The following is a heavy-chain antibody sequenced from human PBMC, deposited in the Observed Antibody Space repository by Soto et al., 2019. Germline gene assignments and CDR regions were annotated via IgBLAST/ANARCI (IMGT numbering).Heavy chain of an antibody. CDR3: AKEYASGSLSQDFDY. CDR2: ISYDGSNI. CDR1: GFTFSSYS. J-gene: IGHJ4*02. Sequence: QVQLVESGGGVVQPGGSLRLSCAASGFTFSSYSMHWVRQAPGKGLEWVADISYDGSNIYYADSVKGRFTISRDNSKNTLYLQMNSLIAEDTAVYYGAKEYASGSLSQDFDYWGQGTLVTVSS. D-gene: IGHD6-13*01. V-gene: IGHV3-30*18.